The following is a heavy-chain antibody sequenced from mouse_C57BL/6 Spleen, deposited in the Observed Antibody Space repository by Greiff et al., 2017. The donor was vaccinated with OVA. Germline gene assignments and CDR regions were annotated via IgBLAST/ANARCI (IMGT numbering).Heavy chain of an antibody. CDR2: ISSGSSTI. CDR3: ARSTGYAMDY. D-gene: IGHD4-1*02. V-gene: IGHV5-17*01. CDR1: GFTFSDYG. J-gene: IGHJ4*01. Sequence: EVQLVESGGGLVKPGGSLKLSCAASGFTFSDYGMHWVRQAPEKGLEWVAYISSGSSTIYYADTVKGRFTISRDNAKNTLFLQMTSLRSEDTAMYYCARSTGYAMDYWGQGTSVTVSS.